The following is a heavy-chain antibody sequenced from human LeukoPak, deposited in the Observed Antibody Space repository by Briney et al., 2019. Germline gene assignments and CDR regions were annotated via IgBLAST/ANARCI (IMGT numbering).Heavy chain of an antibody. CDR2: IYPTDSDT. V-gene: IGHV5-51*01. Sequence: GESLKISCKGSGYSFTSYWIGWVRQMPGKGLEWMGIIYPTDSDTRYSPSFQGQVTISADKSISTAFLQWSSLRASDTAMYYCARGDRYYGLDAWGRGTAVTVSS. CDR1: GYSFTSYW. D-gene: IGHD2-21*02. J-gene: IGHJ6*02. CDR3: ARGDRYYGLDA.